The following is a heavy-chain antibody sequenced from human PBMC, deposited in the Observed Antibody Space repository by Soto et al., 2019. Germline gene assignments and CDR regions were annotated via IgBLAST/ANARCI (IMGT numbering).Heavy chain of an antibody. J-gene: IGHJ5*02. D-gene: IGHD3-3*01. CDR1: GGSISSYY. Sequence: PSETLSLTCTVSGGSISSYYWSWIRQPPGKGLEWIGYIYYSGSTNYNPSLKSRVTISVDTSKNQFSLKLSSVTAADTAVYYCARSGIDFWSGPNWFDPGGQGTLVTVSS. CDR3: ARSGIDFWSGPNWFDP. V-gene: IGHV4-59*01. CDR2: IYYSGST.